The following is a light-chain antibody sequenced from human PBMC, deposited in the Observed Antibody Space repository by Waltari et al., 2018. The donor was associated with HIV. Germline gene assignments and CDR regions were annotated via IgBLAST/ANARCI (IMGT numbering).Light chain of an antibody. CDR3: QSFDSSLTTSGVI. V-gene: IGLV1-40*01. Sequence: QSALTQPASVSGSPGQSITIACPGTRREVGGYNLVSGYQPLPGTAPKLLINANINRPSGFPDRFSGSKSGSSASLAITGLQAEDEAHYYCQSFDSSLTTSGVIFGGGTKLTVL. CDR1: RREVGGYNL. J-gene: IGLJ2*01. CDR2: ANI.